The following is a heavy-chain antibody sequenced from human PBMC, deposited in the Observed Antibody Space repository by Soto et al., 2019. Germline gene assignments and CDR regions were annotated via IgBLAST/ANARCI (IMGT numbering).Heavy chain of an antibody. Sequence: PRGSLGLGWVTSGFTFSDYAMSWVRQAPGKGLEWVSAISGSGGTTYYADSVKGRFTISRDNSKNTMYLQVNSLRAEDTAIYYCAQVMNSGWYLAYWGQGTMVTVSS. D-gene: IGHD6-19*01. J-gene: IGHJ4*02. CDR3: AQVMNSGWYLAY. CDR2: ISGSGGTT. CDR1: GFTFSDYA. V-gene: IGHV3-23*01.